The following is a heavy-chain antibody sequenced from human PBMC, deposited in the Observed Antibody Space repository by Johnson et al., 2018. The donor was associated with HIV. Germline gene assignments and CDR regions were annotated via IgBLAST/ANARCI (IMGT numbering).Heavy chain of an antibody. Sequence: QVQLVESGGGVVQPGGSLRLSCAASGFTFTTYGMHWVRQAPGKGLEWVALIRYDGSNKYYADSVKGRFTISRDNSKNTLYLQMSSLRAEDTAVYYCARSGPNWAFDFWGQGTMVTVSS. V-gene: IGHV3-33*01. CDR1: GFTFTTYG. J-gene: IGHJ3*01. CDR2: IRYDGSNK. D-gene: IGHD1-1*01. CDR3: ARSGPNWAFDF.